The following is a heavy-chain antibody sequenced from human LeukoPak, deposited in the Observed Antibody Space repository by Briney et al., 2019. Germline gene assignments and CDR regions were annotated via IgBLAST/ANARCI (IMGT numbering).Heavy chain of an antibody. CDR3: ARRTGSGYRDAFDI. Sequence: NPSETLSLTCTVSGDTISSYYRSWIRQPPGKGLEWIGYIYYSGSTNYNPSLKSRVTISVDTSKNQFSLKLSSVTAADTAVYYCARRTGSGYRDAFDIWGQGTMVTVSS. J-gene: IGHJ3*02. D-gene: IGHD3-22*01. V-gene: IGHV4-59*08. CDR1: GDTISSYY. CDR2: IYYSGST.